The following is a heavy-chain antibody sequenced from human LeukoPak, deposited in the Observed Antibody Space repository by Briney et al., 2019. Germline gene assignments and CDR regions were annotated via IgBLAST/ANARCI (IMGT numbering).Heavy chain of an antibody. J-gene: IGHJ4*02. D-gene: IGHD3-10*02. Sequence: SETLSLTCTVSGYSISSGYYWGWIRQPPGKGLEWIGSIYHSGSTYYNPSLKSRVTISVDTSKSQFSLKLSSVTAADTAVYYCARDLFEGVDYWGQGTLVTVSS. CDR3: ARDLFEGVDY. CDR2: IYHSGST. V-gene: IGHV4-38-2*02. CDR1: GYSISSGYY.